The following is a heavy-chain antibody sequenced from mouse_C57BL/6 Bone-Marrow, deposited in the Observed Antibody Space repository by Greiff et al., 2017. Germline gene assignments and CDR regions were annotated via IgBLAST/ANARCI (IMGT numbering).Heavy chain of an antibody. J-gene: IGHJ2*01. Sequence: VQLQQSGAELARPGASVKMSCKASGYTFTSYTMHWVKQRPGPGLEWIGYINPSRGYTKYNQKFKDKATLTADKSSSTAYMQQSSLTSEDSAVYYWARKITTAYFDDWGQGTTLTGAS. CDR1: GYTFTSYT. D-gene: IGHD1-2*01. CDR2: INPSRGYT. V-gene: IGHV1-4*01. CDR3: ARKITTAYFDD.